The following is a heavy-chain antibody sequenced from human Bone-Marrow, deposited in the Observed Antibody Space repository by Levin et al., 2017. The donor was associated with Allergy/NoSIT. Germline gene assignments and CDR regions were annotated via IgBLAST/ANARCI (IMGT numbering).Heavy chain of an antibody. J-gene: IGHJ1*01. CDR1: GFVFSDFY. CDR2: IDGTGRHI. D-gene: IGHD4-17*01. CDR3: VRAVSTTSAWDAY. Sequence: GGSLRLSCTGSGFVFSDFYMSWIRQPPGKGLEWIAYIDGTGRHIYYADSVQGRFFISRDNGKNSLYLQMTSVRAEDWARYYCVRAVSTTSAWDAYWGLGALPTVSS. V-gene: IGHV3-11*01.